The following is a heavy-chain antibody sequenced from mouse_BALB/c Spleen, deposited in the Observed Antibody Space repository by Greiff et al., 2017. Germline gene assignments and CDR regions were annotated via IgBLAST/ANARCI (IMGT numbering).Heavy chain of an antibody. Sequence: QVQLQQSGAELVRPGVSVKISCKGSGYTFTDYAMHWVKQSHAKSLEWIGVISTYYGDASYNQKFKGKATMTVDKSSSTAYMELARLTSEDSAIYYCARGGYYHYYAMDYWGQGTSVTVSS. V-gene: IGHV1S137*01. D-gene: IGHD2-3*01. CDR3: ARGGYYHYYAMDY. J-gene: IGHJ4*01. CDR2: ISTYYGDA. CDR1: GYTFTDYA.